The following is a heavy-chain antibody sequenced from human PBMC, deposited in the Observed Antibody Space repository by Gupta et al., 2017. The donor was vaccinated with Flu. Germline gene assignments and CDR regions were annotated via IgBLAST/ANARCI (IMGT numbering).Heavy chain of an antibody. D-gene: IGHD6-19*01. V-gene: IGHV4-38-2*01. CDR2: IYHSGST. J-gene: IGHJ5*02. CDR3: ASILSSGWPEGGGSPPSRASLNWFDP. CDR1: GYSISSGYY. Sequence: QVQLQESGPGLVKPSETLSLTCAVSGYSISSGYYWGWIRQPPGKGLEWFGSIYHSGSTYYNPSLKSRVTISVDTSKNQFSLKLSSVTAADTAVYYCASILSSGWPEGGGSPPSRASLNWFDPWGQGTLVTVSS.